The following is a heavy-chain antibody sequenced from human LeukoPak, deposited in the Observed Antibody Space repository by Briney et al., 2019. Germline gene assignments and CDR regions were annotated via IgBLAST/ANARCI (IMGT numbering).Heavy chain of an antibody. V-gene: IGHV1-69*13. J-gene: IGHJ6*03. D-gene: IGHD2-2*02. CDR2: IIPIFGTA. CDR1: GGTFSSYA. Sequence: ASVKVSCKASGGTFSSYAISWVRQAPGQGLEWMGGIIPIFGTANYAQKLQGRVTINADEYTSTAYMEVSSLRSEDTAVYYCARALDIVVVPAAIRGFSYYYYMDVWGKGTTVTDSS. CDR3: ARALDIVVVPAAIRGFSYYYYMDV.